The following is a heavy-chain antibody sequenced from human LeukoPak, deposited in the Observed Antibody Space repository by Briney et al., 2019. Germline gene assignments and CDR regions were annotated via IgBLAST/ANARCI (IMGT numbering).Heavy chain of an antibody. D-gene: IGHD3-10*01. J-gene: IGHJ4*02. Sequence: GGSLRLSCSASGFTFSRYAMHWVRQAPGKGLEYVSAISSNGGSTYYADSEKGRFTISRDNSRNTLHLQMSSLRVEDTAVYYCVKDSSSGSYFDYWGQGTLVTVSS. CDR3: VKDSSSGSYFDY. CDR2: ISSNGGST. CDR1: GFTFSRYA. V-gene: IGHV3-64D*06.